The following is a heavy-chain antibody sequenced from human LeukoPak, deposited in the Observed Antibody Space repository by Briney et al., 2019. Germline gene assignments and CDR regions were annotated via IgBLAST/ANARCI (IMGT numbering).Heavy chain of an antibody. CDR2: ISTSGSTI. V-gene: IGHV3-48*03. D-gene: IGHD2-15*01. J-gene: IGHJ4*02. Sequence: PGGSLRLSCAASGFTFSNYEMNWVRQAPGQGLEWVSYISTSGSTIYYADPVKGRFTISRDNAKTSLYLQMKSLRAEDTAVYYCARVGYCSGGSCYNWGQGTLVTVSS. CDR1: GFTFSNYE. CDR3: ARVGYCSGGSCYN.